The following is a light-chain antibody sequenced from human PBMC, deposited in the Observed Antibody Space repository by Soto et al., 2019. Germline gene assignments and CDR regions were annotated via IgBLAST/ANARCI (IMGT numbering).Light chain of an antibody. CDR1: QGISSY. CDR3: QQYYSYPS. Sequence: AIRMTQSPSSFSASTGDRVTITCRASQGISSYLAWYQQKPGKAPKLLIYAASTLQSGVPSRFSGSGSGTDFTLTISCPQSEDFATYYCQQYYSYPSFGQGTKVDIK. V-gene: IGKV1-8*01. J-gene: IGKJ1*01. CDR2: AAS.